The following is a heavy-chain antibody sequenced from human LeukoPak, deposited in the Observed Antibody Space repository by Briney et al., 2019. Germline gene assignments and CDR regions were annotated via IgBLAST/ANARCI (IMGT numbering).Heavy chain of an antibody. V-gene: IGHV4-39*07. CDR1: GGSISSSSYN. CDR3: ARVGVVVVAAISAAFDI. CDR2: IYYSGST. D-gene: IGHD2-15*01. J-gene: IGHJ3*02. Sequence: SETLSLTCTVSGGSISSSSYNWAWIRQPPGKGLEWIGSIYYSGSTYYNPSLKSRVIISVDTSKNQFSLKLSSVTAADTAVYYCARVGVVVVAAISAAFDIWGQGTMVTVSS.